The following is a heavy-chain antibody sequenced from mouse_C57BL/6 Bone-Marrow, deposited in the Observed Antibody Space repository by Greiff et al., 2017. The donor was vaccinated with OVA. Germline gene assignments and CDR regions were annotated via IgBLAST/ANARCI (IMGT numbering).Heavy chain of an antibody. Sequence: QVQLQQSGAELVKPGASVKLSCKASGYTFTSYWMQWVKQRPGQGLEWIGEIDPSDSYTNYNQKFKGKATLTVDTSSSTAYMQLSSLTSEDSAVYYCARRGSSGYWFAYWGQGTLVTVSA. CDR3: ARRGSSGYWFAY. V-gene: IGHV1-50*01. CDR2: IDPSDSYT. CDR1: GYTFTSYW. J-gene: IGHJ3*01. D-gene: IGHD3-2*02.